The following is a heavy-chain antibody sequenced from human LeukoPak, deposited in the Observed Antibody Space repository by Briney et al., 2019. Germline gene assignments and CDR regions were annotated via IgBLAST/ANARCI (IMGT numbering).Heavy chain of an antibody. CDR2: ISGSGGST. D-gene: IGHD3-10*01. CDR3: AKEGWFGELSDVGKFFDP. Sequence: GRSLRLSCAASGFTFSSYAMSWVRQAPGKGLGWVSAISGSGGSTYYADSVKGRFTISRDNSKNTLYLQMNSLRAEDTAVYYCAKEGWFGELSDVGKFFDPWGQGTLVTVSS. J-gene: IGHJ5*02. CDR1: GFTFSSYA. V-gene: IGHV3-23*01.